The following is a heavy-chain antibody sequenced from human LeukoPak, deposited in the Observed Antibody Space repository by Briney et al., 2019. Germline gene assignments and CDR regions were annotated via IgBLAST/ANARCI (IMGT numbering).Heavy chain of an antibody. J-gene: IGHJ4*02. Sequence: GGSLRLSCTVSGFTVSTNSMSWVRQAPGKGLEWVSSMSGSGSYIHYADSLKGRFTISRDNAKNSLYLQMNSLRAEDTAVYYCARVLEQGTGGSGSPPTYWGQGTLVTVSS. CDR2: MSGSGSYI. D-gene: IGHD3-10*01. V-gene: IGHV3-21*04. CDR1: GFTVSTNS. CDR3: ARVLEQGTGGSGSPPTY.